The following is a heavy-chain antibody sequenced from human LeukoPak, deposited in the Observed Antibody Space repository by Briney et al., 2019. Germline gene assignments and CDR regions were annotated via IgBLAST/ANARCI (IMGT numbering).Heavy chain of an antibody. D-gene: IGHD6-19*01. Sequence: PGGSLRLSCAASGFAFDDYAIHWVRQAPGKGLEWVSAISWNSDTIDYADSVKGRFTVSRDNADNTMFLQMNSVRDEDTAVYYCATKQWLAPPPDSWGQGTPVTVSS. CDR3: ATKQWLAPPPDS. J-gene: IGHJ4*02. CDR2: ISWNSDTI. V-gene: IGHV3-9*01. CDR1: GFAFDDYA.